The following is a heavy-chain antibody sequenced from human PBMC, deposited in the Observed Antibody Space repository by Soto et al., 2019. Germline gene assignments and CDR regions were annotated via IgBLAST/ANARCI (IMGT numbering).Heavy chain of an antibody. CDR2: IYYSGST. J-gene: IGHJ4*02. CDR3: ASEVWGQYCFDY. D-gene: IGHD3-16*01. V-gene: IGHV4-31*03. Sequence: SETLSLTCTVSGGSISSGGYYWSWIRQHPGKGLEWIGYIYYSGSTYYNPSLKSRVTISVDTSKNQFSLKLSSVTAADTAVYYCASEVWGQYCFDYWGQGTLVTVSS. CDR1: GGSISSGGYY.